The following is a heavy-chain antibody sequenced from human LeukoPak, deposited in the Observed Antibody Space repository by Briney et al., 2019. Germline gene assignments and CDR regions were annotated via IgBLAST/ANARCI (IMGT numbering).Heavy chain of an antibody. V-gene: IGHV5-51*01. Sequence: GESLKISCKASGFRFSDQWIGWVRQKPGKDLEWMGIIYPDGSHTAYSPSFQGQVTISADRSITTAYLHWSSLRASDTAIYYCAIQFWVVTNVPDAFDIWSQGTMVTVSS. D-gene: IGHD2-21*02. J-gene: IGHJ3*02. CDR1: GFRFSDQW. CDR3: AIQFWVVTNVPDAFDI. CDR2: IYPDGSHT.